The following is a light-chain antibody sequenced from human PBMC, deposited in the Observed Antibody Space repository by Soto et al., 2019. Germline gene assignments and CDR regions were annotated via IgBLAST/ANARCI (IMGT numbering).Light chain of an antibody. V-gene: IGKV1-5*02. Sequence: DIQLTQSPSSLSASVGDRVTIICRASQSISNWLACYQQKPGTAPKVLTYHASNLQSGVPSRFSGSGSGTEFTLTISSLQPDDFATYYCQQYNSYSFGQGTKVDIK. CDR3: QQYNSYS. J-gene: IGKJ1*01. CDR1: QSISNW. CDR2: HAS.